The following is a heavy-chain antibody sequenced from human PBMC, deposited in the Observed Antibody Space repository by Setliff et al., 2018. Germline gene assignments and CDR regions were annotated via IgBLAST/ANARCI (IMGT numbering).Heavy chain of an antibody. V-gene: IGHV4-39*07. CDR1: GGSISSMSYY. D-gene: IGHD6-6*01. Sequence: SETLSLTCTVSGGSISSMSYYWSWVRQPPGQGPEWIVEINHSGITNYNPSLKGRVTISLDTTKNQFSLQLNSVTAADTAVYYCARDPSSVAARPGYWGQGTLVTVSS. J-gene: IGHJ4*02. CDR2: INHSGIT. CDR3: ARDPSSVAARPGY.